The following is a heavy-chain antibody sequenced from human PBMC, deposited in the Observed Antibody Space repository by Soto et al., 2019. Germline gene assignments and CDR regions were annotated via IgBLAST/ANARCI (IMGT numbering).Heavy chain of an antibody. Sequence: QVHVQQWGAGLLKPSETLSLTCGVYGESFSAYYWIWIRQSPGKGLEWIGDIHHTGDTKYNPSLTRRLTLALHTSKKHLSLNLTSVTAADTAVYSCLRFEELHPGAGPLVDYWGQGTMVTVSS. J-gene: IGHJ4*02. V-gene: IGHV4-34*01. CDR3: LRFEELHPGAGPLVDY. D-gene: IGHD3-10*01. CDR2: IHHTGDT. CDR1: GESFSAYY.